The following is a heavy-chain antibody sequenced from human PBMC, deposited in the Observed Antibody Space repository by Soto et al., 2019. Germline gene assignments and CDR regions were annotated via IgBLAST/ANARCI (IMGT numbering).Heavy chain of an antibody. CDR3: AGAAGPNAPLDY. D-gene: IGHD6-13*01. CDR1: GGSVSSGSYS. CDR2: IYYSGTT. Sequence: QVQLQESGPGLVKPSETLSLTCTVSGGSVSSGSYSWSWIRQPPGKGLEWIGYIYYSGTTSYNPSLKSPVTISVATSKNQVSLKLSFVTATDTAVYYCAGAAGPNAPLDYWGQGTLVTVSS. V-gene: IGHV4-61*01. J-gene: IGHJ4*02.